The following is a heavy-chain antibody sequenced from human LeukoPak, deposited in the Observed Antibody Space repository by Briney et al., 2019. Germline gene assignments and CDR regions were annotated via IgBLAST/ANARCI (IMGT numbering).Heavy chain of an antibody. V-gene: IGHV3-9*01. Sequence: GGSLRLSCAASGFTFDDYAMHWVRHAPGKGLEWVSGTSWNSGSIGYADSVKGRFTISRDNAKNALYLQMNSLRAEDTALYYCAKGVHRVWLLLGYFDFWGQGTLVTVSS. D-gene: IGHD3-22*01. CDR3: AKGVHRVWLLLGYFDF. CDR2: TSWNSGSI. CDR1: GFTFDDYA. J-gene: IGHJ4*02.